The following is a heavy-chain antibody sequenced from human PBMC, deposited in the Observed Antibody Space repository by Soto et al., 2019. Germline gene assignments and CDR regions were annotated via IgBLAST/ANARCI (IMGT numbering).Heavy chain of an antibody. V-gene: IGHV3-23*01. J-gene: IGHJ4*02. CDR3: AKDWALGTVTTRVL. D-gene: IGHD4-4*01. CDR1: GFTFSSYA. CDR2: ISGSGGST. Sequence: GGSLRLSCAASGFTFSSYAMSWVRQAPGKGLEWVSAISGSGGSTYYADSVKGRFTISRDNSKNTLYLQMNSLRAEDTAVYYCAKDWALGTVTTRVLWGQGTLVTVSS.